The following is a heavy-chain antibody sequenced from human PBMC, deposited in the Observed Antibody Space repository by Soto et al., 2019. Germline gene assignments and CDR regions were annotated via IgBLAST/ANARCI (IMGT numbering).Heavy chain of an antibody. CDR3: ARPDKDGYSSGWRGFDP. D-gene: IGHD6-19*01. J-gene: IGHJ5*02. Sequence: LKISCKGSGYSFTSYWIGWVRQMPGKGLEWMGIIYPGDSDTRYSPSFQGQVTISADKSISTAYLQWSSLKASDTAMYYCARPDKDGYSSGWRGFDPWGQGTLVTVSS. V-gene: IGHV5-51*01. CDR1: GYSFTSYW. CDR2: IYPGDSDT.